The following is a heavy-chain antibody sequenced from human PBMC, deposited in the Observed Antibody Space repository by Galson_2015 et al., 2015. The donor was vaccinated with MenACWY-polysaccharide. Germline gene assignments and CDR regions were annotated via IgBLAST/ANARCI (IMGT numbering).Heavy chain of an antibody. CDR1: DYPFSSFG. CDR3: ARGPMYSGSYFAADY. CDR2: ISAYNGNT. V-gene: IGHV1-18*01. J-gene: IGHJ4*02. D-gene: IGHD1-26*01. Sequence: SVKVSCKASDYPFSSFGFSWVRQAPGQGLEWTGWISAYNGNTNYAQNLQGRVTMTTDTSTSTAYMELRSLRSDDTAVYYCARGPMYSGSYFAADYWGQGTLVTVSS.